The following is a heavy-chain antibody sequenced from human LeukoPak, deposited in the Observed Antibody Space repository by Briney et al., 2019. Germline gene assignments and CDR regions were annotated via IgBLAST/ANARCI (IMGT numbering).Heavy chain of an antibody. CDR2: ISAYNGNT. CDR3: ARECSGGSCYPNWFDP. Sequence: ASVKVSCKSSAYTFTSYGISWVRQAPGQGLEWMGWISAYNGNTNYAQKLQGRVTMTTDTSTSTAYMELRSLRSDDTAVYYCARECSGGSCYPNWFDPWGQGTLVTVSS. D-gene: IGHD2-15*01. CDR1: AYTFTSYG. J-gene: IGHJ5*02. V-gene: IGHV1-18*01.